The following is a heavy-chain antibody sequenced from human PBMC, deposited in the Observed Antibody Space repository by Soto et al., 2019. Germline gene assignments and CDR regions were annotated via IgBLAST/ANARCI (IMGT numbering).Heavy chain of an antibody. Sequence: EVQLLESGGGLVQPGGSLRLSCAASGFPFTSYGVSWVRQAPGKGVEWVSTINTNGNRHYADSVKGRFTISRDSSESMLYLDMNNLRAEDTALYYCARKLGVGHYPFRHWGQGTLVTVSS. J-gene: IGHJ4*02. CDR2: INTNGNR. CDR1: GFPFTSYG. CDR3: ARKLGVGHYPFRH. V-gene: IGHV3-23*01. D-gene: IGHD7-27*01.